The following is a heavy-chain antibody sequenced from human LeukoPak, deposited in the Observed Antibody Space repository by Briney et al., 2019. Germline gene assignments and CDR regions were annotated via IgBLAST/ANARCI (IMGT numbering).Heavy chain of an antibody. J-gene: IGHJ6*03. CDR2: ICNDGSNT. V-gene: IGHV3-33*06. CDR1: GFTFSNYG. Sequence: GGSLRLSCAASGFTFSNYGMHWVRQAPGKGLEWVAVICNDGSNTYYADSVKGRFTISTENSQNTLFLQMNTLRDADTAVYYCVKEGAAARRYYQYYMDVWGIGTTVTVSS. CDR3: VKEGAAARRYYQYYMDV. D-gene: IGHD6-13*01.